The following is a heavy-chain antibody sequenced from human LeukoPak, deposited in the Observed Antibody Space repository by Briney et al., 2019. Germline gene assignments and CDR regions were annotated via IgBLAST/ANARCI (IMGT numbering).Heavy chain of an antibody. D-gene: IGHD6-19*01. J-gene: IGHJ4*02. V-gene: IGHV3-33*06. CDR2: IWYDGTNK. CDR1: GFTFSSYG. CDR3: AKDMNSWRDGSGLGDYFDY. Sequence: GRSLRLSCAASGFTFSSYGMHWVRQAPGKGLEWVALIWYDGTNKYYTDSVKGRFTISRDNSKNTLYLQMNSLRADDTAVYYCAKDMNSWRDGSGLGDYFDYWGQGTLVTVSS.